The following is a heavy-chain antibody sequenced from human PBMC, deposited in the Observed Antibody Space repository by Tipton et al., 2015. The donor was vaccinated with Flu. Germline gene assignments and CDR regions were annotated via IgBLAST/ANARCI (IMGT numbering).Heavy chain of an antibody. D-gene: IGHD6-19*01. Sequence: TLSLTCTVSGGSINRSHYYWGWIRQPPGKGLEWIGSIYHSGSTFYHPSLKSRVTISVDTSKNQFSLKLSSLTAADTAVYYCARDGGVGSGWSYSGGNYYYGMDVWGQGTTVIVSS. J-gene: IGHJ6*02. CDR1: GGSINRSHYY. CDR2: IYHSGST. V-gene: IGHV4-39*07. CDR3: ARDGGVGSGWSYSGGNYYYGMDV.